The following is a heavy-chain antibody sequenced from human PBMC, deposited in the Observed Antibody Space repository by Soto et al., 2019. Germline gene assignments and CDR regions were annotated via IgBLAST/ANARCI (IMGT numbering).Heavy chain of an antibody. CDR3: ARAQNYYGGGSYFSH. V-gene: IGHV1-46*03. D-gene: IGHD3-10*01. CDR2: INPSGGST. CDR1: GYTFTSYY. J-gene: IGHJ4*02. Sequence: ASVKVSCKASGYTFTSYYMHWVRQAPGQGLEWMGIINPSGGSTSYAQKFQGRVTMTRDTSTSTVYMELSSLRSEDTAVYYCARAQNYYGGGSYFSHGGQGTLVTVSS.